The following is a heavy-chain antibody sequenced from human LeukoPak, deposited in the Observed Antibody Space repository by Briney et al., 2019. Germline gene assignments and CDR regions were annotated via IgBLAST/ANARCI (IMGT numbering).Heavy chain of an antibody. CDR2: IYYSGST. CDR3: ARDLADRRNYYDSRFDY. V-gene: IGHV4-39*07. J-gene: IGHJ4*02. Sequence: PSETLSLTCTVSGGSISSSSYYWGWIRQPPGKGLEWIGSIYYSGSTYYNPSLKSRVTISVDTSQNQFSLKLSSVTAEDTAVYYCARDLADRRNYYDSRFDYWGQGTLVTVSS. D-gene: IGHD3-22*01. CDR1: GGSISSSSYY.